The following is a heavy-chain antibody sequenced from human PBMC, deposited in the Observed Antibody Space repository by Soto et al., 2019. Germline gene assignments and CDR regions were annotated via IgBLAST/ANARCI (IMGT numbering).Heavy chain of an antibody. V-gene: IGHV1-69*01. CDR1: GGTFSSYA. CDR2: IIPIFGTA. D-gene: IGHD3-22*01. J-gene: IGHJ4*02. Sequence: QVQLVQSGAEVKKPGSSVKVSCKASGGTFSSYAISWVRQAPGQGREWMGGIIPIFGTANYAQKFQGRVTITEDEATSAAYIELSSLRCEDTAVYYCETLGDDSSGYFFGRDYYFDYWGQGTLVTVSS. CDR3: ETLGDDSSGYFFGRDYYFDY.